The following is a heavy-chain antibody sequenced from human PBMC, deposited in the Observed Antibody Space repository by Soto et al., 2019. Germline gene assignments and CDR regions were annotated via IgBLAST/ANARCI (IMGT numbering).Heavy chain of an antibody. CDR2: IKEDGSGK. V-gene: IGHV3-7*01. CDR1: GFTLRNYW. D-gene: IGHD3-16*02. Sequence: EVQLVESGGGSVQPGGSLRLSCATSGFTLRNYWMSWVRQAPGKGLEWVANIKEDGSGKYFGDSVRGRFTISRDNAKNSLYLQMNSLRAEDTAVYYCARDGSGYNSLDNWGQGTLVTVSS. J-gene: IGHJ4*02. CDR3: ARDGSGYNSLDN.